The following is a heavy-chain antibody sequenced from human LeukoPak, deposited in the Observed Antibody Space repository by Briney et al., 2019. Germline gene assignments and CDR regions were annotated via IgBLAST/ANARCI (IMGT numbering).Heavy chain of an antibody. CDR3: ARNSAGSYFAFDI. CDR2: ISSSSSYI. J-gene: IGHJ3*02. Sequence: GGSLRLSCAASGFTFSSYSMNWVRQAPGKGLEWVSSISSSSSYIYYAGSVKDRFTISRDNAKNSLYLQMNSLRAEDTAVYYCARNSAGSYFAFDIWGQGTMVTVSS. V-gene: IGHV3-21*01. D-gene: IGHD1-26*01. CDR1: GFTFSSYS.